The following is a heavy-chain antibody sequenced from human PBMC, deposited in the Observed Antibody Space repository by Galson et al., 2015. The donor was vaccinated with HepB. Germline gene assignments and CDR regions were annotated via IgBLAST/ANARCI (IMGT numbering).Heavy chain of an antibody. CDR2: INWNGEDT. CDR1: GFAFDDYM. V-gene: IGHV3-43*01. CDR3: AKEGAGDSHLDY. Sequence: CAASGFAFDDYMMHWVRQPPGKGLEWVALINWNGEDTNYADSVQGRFTISRDNSNNSLYLQMTSLTFEDTALYYCAKEGAGDSHLDYWGQGTLVTVSS. D-gene: IGHD2-21*02. J-gene: IGHJ4*02.